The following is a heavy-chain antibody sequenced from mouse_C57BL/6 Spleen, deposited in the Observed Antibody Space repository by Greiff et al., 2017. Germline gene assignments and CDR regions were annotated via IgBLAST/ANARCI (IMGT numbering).Heavy chain of an antibody. J-gene: IGHJ3*01. Sequence: QVQLKQPGAELVKPGASVKMSCKASGYTFTSYWITWVKQRPGQGLEWIGDIYPGSGSTNYNEKFKSKATLTVDTSSSTAYMQLSSLTSEDSAVYYCAREKGYGYAWFAYWGQGTLVTVSA. CDR2: IYPGSGST. V-gene: IGHV1-55*01. D-gene: IGHD2-2*01. CDR3: AREKGYGYAWFAY. CDR1: GYTFTSYW.